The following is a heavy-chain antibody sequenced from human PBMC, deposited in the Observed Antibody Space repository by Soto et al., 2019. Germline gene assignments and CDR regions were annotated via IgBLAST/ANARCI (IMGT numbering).Heavy chain of an antibody. CDR3: ARDLILGYYDSSGYYPPWTLDY. J-gene: IGHJ4*02. CDR1: GYTFTGYY. V-gene: IGHV1-46*01. CDR2: INPSGGST. Sequence: ASVKVSCKASGYTFTGYYMHWVRQAPGQGLEWMGIINPSGGSTSYAQKFQGRVTMTRDTSTSTVYMELSSLRSEDTAVYYCARDLILGYYDSSGYYPPWTLDYWGQGTLVTVPQ. D-gene: IGHD3-22*01.